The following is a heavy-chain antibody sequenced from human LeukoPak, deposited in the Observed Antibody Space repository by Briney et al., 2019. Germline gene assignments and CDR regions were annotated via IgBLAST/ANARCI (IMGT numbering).Heavy chain of an antibody. Sequence: KESGPTLVKPTQTLTLTCTFSGFSLSTSGVGVGWIRQPPGKALEWLALIYWNDDKRYSPSLKSRLTITKDTSKNQVVLTMTNMDPVDTATYYCAHRPVVTRSHSWQYYFDYWGQGTLVTVSS. CDR2: IYWNDDK. D-gene: IGHD2-15*01. CDR3: AHRPVVTRSHSWQYYFDY. V-gene: IGHV2-5*01. J-gene: IGHJ4*02. CDR1: GFSLSTSGVG.